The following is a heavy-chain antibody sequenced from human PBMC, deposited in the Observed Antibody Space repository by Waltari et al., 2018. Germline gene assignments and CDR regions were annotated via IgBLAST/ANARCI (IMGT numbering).Heavy chain of an antibody. J-gene: IGHJ5*02. D-gene: IGHD3-10*01. CDR2: INHSGST. CDR1: GGSFRVYD. V-gene: IGHV4-34*01. Sequence: QVQLQQRGAGLLKPSETLSLTYAVYGGSFRVYDWIWIRQPPGQGLEWIGEINHSGSTNYNPSLKSRVTISVDTSKNQFSLKLSSVTAADTAVYYCARGRFPSSGWFDPWGQGTLVTVSS. CDR3: ARGRFPSSGWFDP.